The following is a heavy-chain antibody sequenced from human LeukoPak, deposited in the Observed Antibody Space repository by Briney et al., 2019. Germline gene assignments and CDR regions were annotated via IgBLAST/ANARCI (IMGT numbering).Heavy chain of an antibody. CDR1: GGSFSGYY. Sequence: SETLSLTCAVYGGSFSGYYWSWIRQPAGKGLEWIGRIYTSGSTNYNPSLKSRVTISVDTSKNQFSLKLSSVTAADTAVYYCARSRYYYDSSGYPHVGKFDYWGQGTLVTVSS. J-gene: IGHJ4*02. D-gene: IGHD3-22*01. CDR2: IYTSGST. CDR3: ARSRYYYDSSGYPHVGKFDY. V-gene: IGHV4-59*10.